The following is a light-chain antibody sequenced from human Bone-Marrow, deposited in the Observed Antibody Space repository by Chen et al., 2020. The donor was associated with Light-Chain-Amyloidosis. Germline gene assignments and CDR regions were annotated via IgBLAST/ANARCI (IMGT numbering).Light chain of an antibody. CDR3: QHYNNWPPT. CDR2: DIS. V-gene: IGKV3-15*01. J-gene: IGKJ1*01. Sequence: EIVMTQSPATLPVSPGESATLSCRASQSVGRKLAWYQHKPGQAPRLLIYDISTMATGIPARFSGSGSGTDFTLSISSLQSEDFAVYFCQHYNNWPPTFGQGTKVEIK. CDR1: QSVGRK.